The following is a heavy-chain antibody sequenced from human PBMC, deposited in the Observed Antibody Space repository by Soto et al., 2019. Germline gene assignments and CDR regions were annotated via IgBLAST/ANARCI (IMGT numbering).Heavy chain of an antibody. CDR3: VKEHRILGRRYFDL. J-gene: IGHJ2*01. CDR1: GFTSSSYA. D-gene: IGHD2-15*01. CDR2: ISFSDGGT. V-gene: IGHV3-23*01. Sequence: EEQLLESGGGLIQPGGSLRLACAASGFTSSSYAMTWVRQAPGKGLEWVSSISFSDGGTYYADSVKGRLTISRDNSKNTLFLQMNSLRVEDTSVYYCVKEHRILGRRYFDLWGRGTLVTVSS.